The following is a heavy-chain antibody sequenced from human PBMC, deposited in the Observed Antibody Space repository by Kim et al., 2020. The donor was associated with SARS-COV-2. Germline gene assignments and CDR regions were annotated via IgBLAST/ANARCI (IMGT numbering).Heavy chain of an antibody. J-gene: IGHJ4*02. Sequence: SETLSLTCAVYGGSFSGYYWSWIRQPPGKGLEWIGEINHSGSTNYNPSLKSRVTISVDTSKNQFSLKLSSVTAADTAVYYCAPYDILTGYYRDYWGQGTL. CDR3: APYDILTGYYRDY. CDR1: GGSFSGYY. CDR2: INHSGST. D-gene: IGHD3-9*01. V-gene: IGHV4-34*01.